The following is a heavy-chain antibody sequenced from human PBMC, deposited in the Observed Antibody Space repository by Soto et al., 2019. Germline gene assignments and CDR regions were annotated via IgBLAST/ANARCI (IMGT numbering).Heavy chain of an antibody. D-gene: IGHD4-17*01. CDR3: ARPLTVTTPLGY. CDR1: GYTFTSYY. Sequence: QVQLVQSGAEVKKPGASVKVSCKASGYTFTSYYMHWVRQAPGQGLEWMGIINPSGGSTSYAQKFQGRVTMTRDTSTSTVSMELSSLRSEDTAVYYCARPLTVTTPLGYWGQGTLVTVSS. V-gene: IGHV1-46*01. CDR2: INPSGGST. J-gene: IGHJ4*02.